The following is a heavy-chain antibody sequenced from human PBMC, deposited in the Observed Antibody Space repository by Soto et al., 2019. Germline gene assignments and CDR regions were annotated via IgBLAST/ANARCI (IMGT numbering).Heavy chain of an antibody. CDR2: ISGSGGST. Sequence: GGSLRLSCAASGFTFSSYAMSWVRQAPGKGLEWVSAISGSGGSTYYADSVKGRFTISRDNSKNTLYLQMNSLRAEDTAVYYCAKEACDYVWGSYRYPYYYFGMDVWGQGTTVTVSS. V-gene: IGHV3-23*01. D-gene: IGHD3-16*02. J-gene: IGHJ6*02. CDR1: GFTFSSYA. CDR3: AKEACDYVWGSYRYPYYYFGMDV.